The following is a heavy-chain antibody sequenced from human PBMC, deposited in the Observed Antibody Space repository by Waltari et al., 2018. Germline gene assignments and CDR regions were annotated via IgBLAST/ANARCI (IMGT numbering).Heavy chain of an antibody. J-gene: IGHJ3*02. CDR3: ARSCSSTSCYMDDAFDI. CDR1: GYNFTSYG. CDR2: ISAYNGNT. V-gene: IGHV1-18*01. Sequence: QVQLVQSGAEVKKPGASVKVSCKASGYNFTSYGISWVRQAPGQGLEWMGWISAYNGNTNYAQKLQVRVTITTDTSTSTAYMELRSLRSDDTAVYYCARSCSSTSCYMDDAFDIWGQGTMVTVSS. D-gene: IGHD2-2*02.